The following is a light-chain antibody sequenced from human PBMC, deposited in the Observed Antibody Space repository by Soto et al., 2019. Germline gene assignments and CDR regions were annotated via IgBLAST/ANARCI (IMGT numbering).Light chain of an antibody. J-gene: IGKJ1*01. Sequence: EIVLTQSRATLSLSPGERATLSCRASQSVSSYLAWYQQKPGQAPRLLIHDASTRATGIPARFSGSGSGTDFTLTTSSLQSEDFAVYHCQQYNIWQRTLGQRAKVDIK. CDR3: QQYNIWQRT. CDR1: QSVSSY. CDR2: DAS. V-gene: IGKV3-15*01.